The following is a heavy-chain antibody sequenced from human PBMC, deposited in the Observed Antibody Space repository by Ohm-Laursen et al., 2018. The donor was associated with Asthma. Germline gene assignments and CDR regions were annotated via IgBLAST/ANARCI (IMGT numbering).Heavy chain of an antibody. CDR1: GGSISSSSYY. J-gene: IGHJ4*02. Sequence: GTLSLTCTVSGGSISSSSYYWGWIRQPPGKGLEWIGSIYYSGSTYYNPSLKSRVTISVDTSKNQFSLKLSSVTAADTAVYYCARLRSGGSVDYWGQGTLVTVSS. D-gene: IGHD2-15*01. V-gene: IGHV4-39*01. CDR3: ARLRSGGSVDY. CDR2: IYYSGST.